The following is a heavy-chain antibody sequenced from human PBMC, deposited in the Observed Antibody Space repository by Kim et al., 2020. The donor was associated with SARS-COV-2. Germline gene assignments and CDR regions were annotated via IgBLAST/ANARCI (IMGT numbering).Heavy chain of an antibody. Sequence: GGSLRLSCAASGFAFDDFSMHWVRQVPGKSPEWVSLINRGGDSPYYVDSVRGRFTVSRDNSKNSLYLQISRLQIEDSGVYSCVKDKERRLWFGGGADVWG. CDR3: VKDKERRLWFGGGADV. V-gene: IGHV3-43*01. CDR1: GFAFDDFS. J-gene: IGHJ6*01. CDR2: INRGGDSP. D-gene: IGHD3-10*01.